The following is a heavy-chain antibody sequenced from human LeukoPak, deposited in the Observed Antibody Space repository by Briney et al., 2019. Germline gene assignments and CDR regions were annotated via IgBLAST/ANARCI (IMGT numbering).Heavy chain of an antibody. CDR2: IKAQTDGGTA. V-gene: IGHV3-15*01. CDR3: ARDRGFYGMDV. J-gene: IGHJ6*04. Sequence: PGGSLRLSCAASGFTFSNAWMTWVRQASGKGLEWLGHIKAQTDGGTADYAAPVKGRFTISRDDSRDTLYLQMNTLNSEDTAVYFCARDRGFYGMDVGAKGTRVTVSS. D-gene: IGHD3-10*01. CDR1: GFTFSNAW.